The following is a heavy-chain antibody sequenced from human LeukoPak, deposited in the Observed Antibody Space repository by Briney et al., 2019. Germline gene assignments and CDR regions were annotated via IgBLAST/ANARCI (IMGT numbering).Heavy chain of an antibody. V-gene: IGHV4-39*01. CDR1: GGSISSSSYY. J-gene: IGHJ4*02. CDR2: IYYSGST. D-gene: IGHD3-3*01. CDR3: ARRDFWSGYFGY. Sequence: PSETLSLTCTVSGGSISSSSYYWGWIRQPPGKGLEWIGSIYYSGSTYYNPSLKSRVTISVDTSKNQFSLKLSSVTAADTAVYYCARRDFWSGYFGYWGQGTLVTVSS.